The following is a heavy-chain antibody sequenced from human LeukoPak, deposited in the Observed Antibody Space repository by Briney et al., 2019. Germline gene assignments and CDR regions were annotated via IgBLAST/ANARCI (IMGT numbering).Heavy chain of an antibody. Sequence: PGGSLRLSCAASGFTVSSNYMSWVRQAPGKGLEWVSVIYRGGSTYYADSVKGRFTISRDNSKNTLYLQMNSLRAEDTAVYYCAAVAAAGPLGSDAFDIWGQGPMVTVS. V-gene: IGHV3-53*01. CDR1: GFTVSSNY. CDR2: IYRGGST. J-gene: IGHJ3*02. D-gene: IGHD6-13*01. CDR3: AAVAAAGPLGSDAFDI.